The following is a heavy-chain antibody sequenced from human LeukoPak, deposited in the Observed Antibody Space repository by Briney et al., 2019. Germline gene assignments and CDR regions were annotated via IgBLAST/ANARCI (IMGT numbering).Heavy chain of an antibody. D-gene: IGHD3-16*01. CDR3: ARGVGGLGNMDV. CDR2: FDPEDGET. V-gene: IGHV1-24*01. J-gene: IGHJ6*03. CDR1: GYTLTELS. Sequence: ASVKVSCKVSGYTLTELSVHWVRQAPGKGLEWMGGFDPEDGETIYAQKFKGRVTMTRNTSINTAYLELSSLTSDDTAVYFCARGVGGLGNMDVWGKGTTVIISS.